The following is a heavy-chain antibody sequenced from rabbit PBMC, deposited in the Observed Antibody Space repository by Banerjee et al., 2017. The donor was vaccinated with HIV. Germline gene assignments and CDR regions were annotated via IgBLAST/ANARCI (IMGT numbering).Heavy chain of an antibody. D-gene: IGHD2-1*01. V-gene: IGHV1S45*01. Sequence: QEQLEESGGDLVKPEGSLTLTCTASGFTLSSYWICWVRQAPGKGLEWIACIYAGSGGYTYSASWAKGRFTISKTSSTTVTLQMTSLTGADTATYFCARDPGGSMDLWGPGTLVTVS. CDR3: ARDPGGSMDL. CDR2: IYAGSGGYT. J-gene: IGHJ4*01. CDR1: GFTLSSYW.